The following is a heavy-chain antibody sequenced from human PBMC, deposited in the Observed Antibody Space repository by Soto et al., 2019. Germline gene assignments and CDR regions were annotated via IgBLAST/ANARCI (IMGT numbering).Heavy chain of an antibody. Sequence: VGSLRLSCTASGFSFSSYAMSWVRQAPGGGLEWVSFVGGGGGTTFSADSVKGRFTISRDNAKNSLYLQMNSLRAEDTAVYYCARGRGRHAFDIWGQGTMVTVSS. J-gene: IGHJ3*02. CDR3: ARGRGRHAFDI. CDR1: GFSFSSYA. CDR2: VGGGGGTT. D-gene: IGHD3-10*01. V-gene: IGHV3-23*01.